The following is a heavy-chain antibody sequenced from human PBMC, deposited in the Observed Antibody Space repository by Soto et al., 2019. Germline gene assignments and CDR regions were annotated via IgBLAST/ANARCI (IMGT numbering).Heavy chain of an antibody. Sequence: GGSLRLSCAASGFTFTRYAMSWVRQAPGKGLEWVSGVGATGSNIHYADSVRGRFTISRDISKNTLYLQMNSLRVDDTAVYYCAKDPNGDYIGGFDMLGQGAMVTAS. CDR2: VGATGSNI. J-gene: IGHJ3*02. CDR3: AKDPNGDYIGGFDM. V-gene: IGHV3-23*01. D-gene: IGHD4-17*01. CDR1: GFTFTRYA.